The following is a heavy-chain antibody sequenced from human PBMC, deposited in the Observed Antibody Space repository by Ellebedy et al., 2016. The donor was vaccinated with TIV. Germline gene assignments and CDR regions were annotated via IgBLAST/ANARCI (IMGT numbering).Heavy chain of an antibody. CDR3: VRDRMGATYTFDM. V-gene: IGHV3-74*01. CDR2: INDDGNRI. J-gene: IGHJ3*02. Sequence: GESLKISCAASGFTFTNYAIHWVRQGPGKGLVWVSHINDDGNRITYADSVKGRFAISRDIARNTLFLQMDSLRAEDTAAYYCVRDRMGATYTFDMWGQGTMVTVSS. D-gene: IGHD2-21*01. CDR1: GFTFTNYA.